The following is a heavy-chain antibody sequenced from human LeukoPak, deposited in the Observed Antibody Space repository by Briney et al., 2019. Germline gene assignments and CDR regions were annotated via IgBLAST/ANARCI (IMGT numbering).Heavy chain of an antibody. J-gene: IGHJ5*02. Sequence: ASVKVSCKASGYTFTGYYMHWVRQAPGQGLEWMGWINPNSGGTNYAQKFQGRVTMTRDTSISTAYMELSRLRSDDTAVYYCARGRVPAAINNWFDPWGQGTLVTVSS. CDR1: GYTFTGYY. CDR3: ARGRVPAAINNWFDP. CDR2: INPNSGGT. V-gene: IGHV1-2*02. D-gene: IGHD2-2*02.